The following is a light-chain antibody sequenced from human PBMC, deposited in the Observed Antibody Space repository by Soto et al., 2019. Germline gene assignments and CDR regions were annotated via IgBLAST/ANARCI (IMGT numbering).Light chain of an antibody. CDR2: DAS. J-gene: IGKJ4*01. CDR1: QSLNSR. Sequence: DRQMTQSPSTLSASVGDRVTLTCRAAQSLNSRLAWYQHRPGKAPRLLIYDASTLESGVPSRFSGSGSGTEFTLTINNLQPDDLATYICQQYDNYPLTFGGGTKVDI. CDR3: QQYDNYPLT. V-gene: IGKV1-5*01.